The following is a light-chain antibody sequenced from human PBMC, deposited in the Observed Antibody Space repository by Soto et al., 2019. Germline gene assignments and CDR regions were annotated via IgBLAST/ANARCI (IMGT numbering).Light chain of an antibody. V-gene: IGLV2-14*01. J-gene: IGLJ1*01. CDR3: SSYTTTNTYV. Sequence: QSALIQPASVSGSPRQSITISCTGTSSDVGGYNYVSWYQQHPGKAPKLMIYEVSNRPSGVSNRFSGSKSGNTASLTISGLQAEDEGDYYCSSYTTTNTYVFGSGTKVTVL. CDR1: SSDVGGYNY. CDR2: EVS.